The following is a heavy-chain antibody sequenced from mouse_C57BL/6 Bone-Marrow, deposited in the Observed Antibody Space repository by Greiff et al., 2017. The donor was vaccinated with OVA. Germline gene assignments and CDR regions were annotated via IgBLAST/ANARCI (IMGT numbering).Heavy chain of an antibody. CDR2: IDPSDSET. J-gene: IGHJ2*01. Sequence: VQLQQPGAELVRPGSSVKLSCKASGYTFTSYWMHWVKQRPIQGLEWIGNIDPSDSETHYNQKFKDKATLTVDKSSSTAYMQLSSLTSEDSAVYFCARSRLYGSSFDYWGQGTTLTVSS. CDR3: ARSRLYGSSFDY. D-gene: IGHD1-1*01. CDR1: GYTFTSYW. V-gene: IGHV1-52*01.